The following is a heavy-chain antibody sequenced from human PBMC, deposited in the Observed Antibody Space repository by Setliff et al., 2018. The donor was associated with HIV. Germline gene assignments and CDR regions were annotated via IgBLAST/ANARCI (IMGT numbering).Heavy chain of an antibody. CDR3: GREHAPLTVILVVIHHTIDI. CDR2: IYYSGST. V-gene: IGHV4-59*12. J-gene: IGHJ3*02. CDR1: GGSISSYY. Sequence: ETLSLTCTVSGGSISSYYWSWIRQPPGKGLEWIGYIYYSGSTNYNPSLKSRVTISVDTSKNQFSLRLRSVTAADTAVYYCGREHAPLTVILVVIHHTIDIWGQGTMVTVSS. D-gene: IGHD3-22*01.